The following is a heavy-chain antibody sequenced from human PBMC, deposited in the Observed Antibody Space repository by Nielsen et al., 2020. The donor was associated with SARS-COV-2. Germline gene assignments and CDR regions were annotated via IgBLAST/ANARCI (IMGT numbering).Heavy chain of an antibody. V-gene: IGHV7-4-1*02. CDR2: INTNTGNP. CDR3: ARDHVVVTATGEVCWFDP. D-gene: IGHD2-21*02. Sequence: ASVKVSCKASGYTFTSYAMNWVRQAPGQGLEWMGWINTNTGNPTYAQGFTGRFIFSLDTSVSTAYLQISSLKAEDTAVYYCARDHVVVTATGEVCWFDPWGQGTLVTVSS. J-gene: IGHJ5*02. CDR1: GYTFTSYA.